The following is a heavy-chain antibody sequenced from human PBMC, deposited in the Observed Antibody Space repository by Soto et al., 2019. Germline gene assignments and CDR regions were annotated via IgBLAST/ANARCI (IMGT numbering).Heavy chain of an antibody. V-gene: IGHV4-39*01. Sequence: QLQLQESGPGLVKPSETLSLTCTVSGGSISSSSYYWGWIRQPPGKGLEWIGSIYYSGSTYYNPSLKSRVTISVDTSKNQFSLKLSSVTAADTAVYYCARRGGSYYSKNRPYYFDYWGQGTLVTVSS. J-gene: IGHJ4*02. D-gene: IGHD1-26*01. CDR3: ARRGGSYYSKNRPYYFDY. CDR1: GGSISSSSYY. CDR2: IYYSGST.